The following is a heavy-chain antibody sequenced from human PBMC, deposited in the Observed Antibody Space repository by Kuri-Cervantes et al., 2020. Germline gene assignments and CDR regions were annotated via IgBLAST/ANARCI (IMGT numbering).Heavy chain of an antibody. CDR2: IYHSGGT. J-gene: IGHJ3*02. D-gene: IGHD3-22*01. CDR3: ARGYFDSSGYSNPFDI. CDR1: GGSISSGGYS. Sequence: SCAVSGGSISSGGYSWSWIRQPPGKGLEWIGYIYHSGGTYYNPSLKSRVTISVDRSKNQFSLKLSSVTAADTAVYYCARGYFDSSGYSNPFDIWGQGTKVTVSS. V-gene: IGHV4-30-2*01.